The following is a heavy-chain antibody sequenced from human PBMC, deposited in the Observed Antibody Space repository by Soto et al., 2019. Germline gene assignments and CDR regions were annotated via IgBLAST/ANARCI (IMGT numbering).Heavy chain of an antibody. Sequence: GGSLRLSCAASGFTFSSYSMNWVRQAPGKGLEWVSYISSSSSTIYYADSVKGRFTISRDNSQNTVYLQMNSLRAEDTAVYYCARGSGGSGRSYYYGLDVWGQGTTVTVSS. CDR1: GFTFSSYS. J-gene: IGHJ6*02. V-gene: IGHV3-48*01. CDR2: ISSSSSTI. CDR3: ARGSGGSGRSYYYGLDV. D-gene: IGHD3-10*01.